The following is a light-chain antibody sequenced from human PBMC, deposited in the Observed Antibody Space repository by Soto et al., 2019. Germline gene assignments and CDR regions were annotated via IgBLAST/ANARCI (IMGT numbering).Light chain of an antibody. CDR1: RSVLYSSNNKNY. CDR2: WAS. Sequence: DIVMTQSPDSLAVSLGERATINCKSSRSVLYSSNNKNYFAWYQQKPGQPPKLLIFWASTRESGVPDRFSGSGSGTDVALTINSLRAEDLAVYYCQRYYSTPFTFGPGTKGDI. CDR3: QRYYSTPFT. J-gene: IGKJ3*01. V-gene: IGKV4-1*01.